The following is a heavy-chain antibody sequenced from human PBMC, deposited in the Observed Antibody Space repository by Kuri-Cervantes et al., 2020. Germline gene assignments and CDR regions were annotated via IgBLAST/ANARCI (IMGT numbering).Heavy chain of an antibody. V-gene: IGHV1-18*01. CDR3: ARVGIVGARYCYGMDV. CDR2: INAYNGNT. D-gene: IGHD1-26*01. CDR1: GYTLTSYS. Sequence: ASVKVSCKASGYTLTSYSISWVRQAPGQGLEWMGWINAYNGNTNYAQKLQGRVTMTTDTSTSTAYMDLRSLRSDDTAVYYCARVGIVGARYCYGMDVWGQGTTVTVSS. J-gene: IGHJ6*02.